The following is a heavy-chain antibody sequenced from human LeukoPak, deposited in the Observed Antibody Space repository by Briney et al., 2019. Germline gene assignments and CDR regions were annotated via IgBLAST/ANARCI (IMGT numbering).Heavy chain of an antibody. V-gene: IGHV3-48*03. Sequence: GGSLRLSCAASGFTFSNYEMNWVRRAPGKGLEWVSYISSSGGTIYYADSVRGRFTISRDNAKNSLYLQVNSLRVEDTAVYYCARMWTTVTDASDFWGQGTMVTVSS. CDR1: GFTFSNYE. CDR3: ARMWTTVTDASDF. D-gene: IGHD4-17*01. J-gene: IGHJ3*01. CDR2: ISSSGGTI.